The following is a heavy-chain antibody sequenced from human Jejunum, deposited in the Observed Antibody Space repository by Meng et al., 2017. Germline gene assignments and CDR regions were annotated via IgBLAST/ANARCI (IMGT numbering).Heavy chain of an antibody. CDR2: IHPSGST. J-gene: IGHJ4*02. CDR3: TRGTDRAKSGNY. CDR1: GGSSCGFY. D-gene: IGHD1-14*01. Sequence: QWRRQRWGAGLFKSSETRSLTCAVYGGSSCGFYLSWIRQPPGKGLEWIGEIHPSGSTDYNPSLKSRLTISLDTSKNQFSLSLNSATAADTGIYYCTRGTDRAKSGNYWGQGTLVTVSS. V-gene: IGHV4-34*01.